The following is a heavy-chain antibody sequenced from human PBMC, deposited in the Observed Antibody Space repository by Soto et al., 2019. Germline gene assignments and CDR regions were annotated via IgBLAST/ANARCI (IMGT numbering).Heavy chain of an antibody. Sequence: QITLKESGPTLVKPTETLTLTCSFSGFSLSSTAVGVGWIRQPPGKALEWVALIYWDDSQVYRPPLNNRVTLTKDTSNNQVVLTMTNMDPVDTGTYFSAHGSGWVSDYWGQGILVTVSS. CDR1: GFSLSSTAVG. J-gene: IGHJ4*02. CDR2: IYWDDSQ. CDR3: AHGSGWVSDY. D-gene: IGHD6-19*01. V-gene: IGHV2-5*02.